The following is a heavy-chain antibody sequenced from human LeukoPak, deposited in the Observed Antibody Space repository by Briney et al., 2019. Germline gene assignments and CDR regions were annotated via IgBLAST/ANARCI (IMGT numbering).Heavy chain of an antibody. CDR1: GYSVTSNY. V-gene: IGHV1-46*01. Sequence: ASVKVSCKASGYSVTSNYIHWVRQAPGQGLEWMGMIYPRDGSTSYAQKFQGRVTVTRDTSTSTVHMELSGLRSEDTAVYYCARDQEAFDYWGQGTLVTVSS. J-gene: IGHJ4*02. CDR2: IYPRDGST. CDR3: ARDQEAFDY.